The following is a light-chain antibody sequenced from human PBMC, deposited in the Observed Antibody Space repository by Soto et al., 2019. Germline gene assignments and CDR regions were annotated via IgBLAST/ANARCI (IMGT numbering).Light chain of an antibody. CDR2: RAS. J-gene: IGKJ4*02. CDR3: QQRSSWPLT. V-gene: IGKV3-11*01. Sequence: EIVLTQSPATLSFSPGERATLSCSPSQSLSKSLVWYQQKPGQAPRLLIDRASNRATGIPARFSGSGSGTDFTLTISSLEPEDFAVYFCQQRSSWPLTFGGGTKVDIK. CDR1: QSLSKS.